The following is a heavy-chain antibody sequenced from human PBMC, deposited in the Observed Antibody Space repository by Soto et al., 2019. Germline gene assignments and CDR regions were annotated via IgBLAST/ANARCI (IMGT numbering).Heavy chain of an antibody. J-gene: IGHJ6*02. D-gene: IGHD2-2*01. V-gene: IGHV3-48*01. CDR2: ISSSSSTI. CDR3: AKGEIVQVVVPAATYYYYYGMDV. Sequence: PGGSLRLSCAASGFTFSSYSMNWVRQAPGKGLEWVSYISSSSSTIYYADSVKGRFTISRDNSKNTLYLQMNSLRAEDTAVYYCAKGEIVQVVVPAATYYYYYGMDVWGQGTTVTVSS. CDR1: GFTFSSYS.